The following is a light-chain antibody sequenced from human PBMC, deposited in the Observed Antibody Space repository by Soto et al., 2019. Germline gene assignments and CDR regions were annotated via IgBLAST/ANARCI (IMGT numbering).Light chain of an antibody. CDR3: QQRSKWPLT. CDR2: DAS. J-gene: IGKJ3*01. V-gene: IGKV3-11*01. Sequence: IVLTQSPATLSLSPGERATLSCRASQSVSTFLAWYQQKPGQAPRLLIYDASNRATGIPVRFSGSGSGTDFTLTISSLEPEDFAVYYCQQRSKWPLTFGTGTKVDIK. CDR1: QSVSTF.